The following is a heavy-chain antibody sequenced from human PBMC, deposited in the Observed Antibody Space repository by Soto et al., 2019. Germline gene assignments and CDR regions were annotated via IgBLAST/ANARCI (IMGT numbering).Heavy chain of an antibody. Sequence: SVKVSCKASGGTFSSYTISWVRQAPGQGLEWMGRIIPILGIANYAQKFQGRVTITADKSTSTAYMELSSLRSEDTAVYYCARLGYCSSTSCYEDFDYWGQGTLVTVYS. CDR1: GGTFSSYT. CDR2: IIPILGIA. D-gene: IGHD2-2*01. CDR3: ARLGYCSSTSCYEDFDY. J-gene: IGHJ4*02. V-gene: IGHV1-69*02.